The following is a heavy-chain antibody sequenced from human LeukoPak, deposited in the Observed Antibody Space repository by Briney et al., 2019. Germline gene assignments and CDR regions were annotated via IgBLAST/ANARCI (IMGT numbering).Heavy chain of an antibody. J-gene: IGHJ4*02. CDR1: GGSFSGYY. V-gene: IGHV4-59*08. CDR2: IYYSGST. Sequence: SETLSLTCAVYGGSFSGYYWSWIRQPPGKGLEWIGYIYYSGSTNYNPSLKSRVTISVGTSKNQFSLKLSSVTAADTAVYYCARQIAAAGTFDYWGQGTLVTVSS. D-gene: IGHD6-13*01. CDR3: ARQIAAAGTFDY.